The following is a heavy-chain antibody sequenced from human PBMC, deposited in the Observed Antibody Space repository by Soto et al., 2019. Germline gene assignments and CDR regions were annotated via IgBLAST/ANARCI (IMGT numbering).Heavy chain of an antibody. Sequence: LSLTCTVSGGSISSGDYYWSWIRQPPGKGLEWIGYIYYSGSTYYNPSLKSRVTISVDTSKNQFSLKLSSVTAADTAVYYCARDQSNPLRSLYGMDVWGQGTTVTVSS. CDR1: GGSISSGDYY. CDR2: IYYSGST. V-gene: IGHV4-30-4*01. J-gene: IGHJ6*02. CDR3: ARDQSNPLRSLYGMDV. D-gene: IGHD4-4*01.